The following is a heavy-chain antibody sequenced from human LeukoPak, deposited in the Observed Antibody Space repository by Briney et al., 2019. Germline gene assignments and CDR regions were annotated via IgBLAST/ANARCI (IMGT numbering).Heavy chain of an antibody. J-gene: IGHJ6*03. D-gene: IGHD4-11*01. CDR1: GFTFSSYS. CDR3: ARDRGNYPDYYYYYMDV. V-gene: IGHV3-21*01. Sequence: GGSLRLSCAAFGFTFSSYSMNWVRQAPGKGLEWVSSISSSSSYIYYADSVKGRFTISRDNAKNSLYLQMNSLRAEDTAVYYCARDRGNYPDYYYYYMDVWGKGTTVTVSS. CDR2: ISSSSSYI.